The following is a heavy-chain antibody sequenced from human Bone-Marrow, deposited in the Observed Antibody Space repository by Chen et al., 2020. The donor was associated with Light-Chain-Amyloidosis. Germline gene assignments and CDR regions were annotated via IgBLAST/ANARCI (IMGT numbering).Heavy chain of an antibody. J-gene: IGHJ6*03. Sequence: EVQLVESGGGVVRPGGSLRLSCAASGFTFSSYWMSWVRQAPGKGLEWVANIKQDGSEKYYVDSVKGRFTISRDNAKNSLYLQMNSLRAEDTAVYYCAREGRYITMVRGVIRYYYYMDVWGKGTTVTVSS. CDR2: IKQDGSEK. V-gene: IGHV3-7*01. D-gene: IGHD3-10*01. CDR1: GFTFSSYW. CDR3: AREGRYITMVRGVIRYYYYMDV.